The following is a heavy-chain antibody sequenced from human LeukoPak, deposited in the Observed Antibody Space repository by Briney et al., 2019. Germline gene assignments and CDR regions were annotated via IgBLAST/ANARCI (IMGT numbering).Heavy chain of an antibody. CDR3: ARELYGSGRADAFDI. V-gene: IGHV1-69*06. J-gene: IGHJ3*02. CDR1: GYTFTSYG. CDR2: IIPIFGTA. Sequence: ASVKVSCKASGYTFTSYGISWVRQAPGQGLEWMGGIIPIFGTANYAQKFQGRVTITADKSTSTAYMELSSLRSEDTAVYYCARELYGSGRADAFDIWGQGTMVTVSS. D-gene: IGHD3-10*01.